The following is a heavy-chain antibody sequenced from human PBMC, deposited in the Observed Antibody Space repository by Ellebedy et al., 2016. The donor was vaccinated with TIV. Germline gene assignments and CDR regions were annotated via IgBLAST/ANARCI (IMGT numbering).Heavy chain of an antibody. CDR1: GGSISSGGYY. CDR2: IYYSGST. D-gene: IGHD3-9*01. V-gene: IGHV4-31*03. Sequence: MPSETLSLTCTVSGGSISSGGYYWSWIRQLPGKGLAWIGYIYYSGSTYYNPSLRSRVTISVDTSKNQFSLKLSSVTAADTAVYYCAREMGYDTLTGNYGMDVWGQGTTVTVSS. CDR3: AREMGYDTLTGNYGMDV. J-gene: IGHJ6*02.